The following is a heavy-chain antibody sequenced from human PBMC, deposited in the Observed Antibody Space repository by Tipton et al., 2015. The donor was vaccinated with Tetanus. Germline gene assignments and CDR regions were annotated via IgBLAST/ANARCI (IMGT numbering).Heavy chain of an antibody. J-gene: IGHJ4*02. CDR1: GGSISTSSYF. D-gene: IGHD6-19*01. CDR3: ARDMRGEGGGWYTAY. Sequence: TLSLTCTVSGGSISTSSYFWGWIRQPPGRGLEWIGTVYYSGSTYYNPSLESRVTISVDTSKNQFSLKLSSVTAADTAVYYCARDMRGEGGGWYTAYWGQGTLVTVSS. CDR2: VYYSGST. V-gene: IGHV4-39*02.